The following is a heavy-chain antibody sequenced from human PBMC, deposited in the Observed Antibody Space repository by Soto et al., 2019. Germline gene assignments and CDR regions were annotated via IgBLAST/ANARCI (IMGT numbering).Heavy chain of an antibody. D-gene: IGHD5-12*01. CDR1: GYSFTTHW. CDR2: IYPGDSDT. V-gene: IGHV5-51*01. J-gene: IGHJ4*02. CDR3: ARGGDRGGYDWTLFDY. Sequence: EVQLVQSGAEVKKPGESLKIPCKGSGYSFTTHWIGWVRQMPGKGLEWMGIIYPGDSDTKYSPSFQGQVPISADKSISTAYLQWSSLKASDTAMYYCARGGDRGGYDWTLFDYWGQGTLVTVSS.